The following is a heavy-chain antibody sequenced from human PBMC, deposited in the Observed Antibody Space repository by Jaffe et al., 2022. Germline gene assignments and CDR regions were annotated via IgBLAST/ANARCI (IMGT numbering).Heavy chain of an antibody. V-gene: IGHV4-38-2*01. CDR2: IYHSGST. J-gene: IGHJ4*02. D-gene: IGHD3-10*01. CDR1: GYSISSGYY. Sequence: QVQLQESGPGLVKPSETLSLTCAVSGYSISSGYYWGWIRQPPGKGLEWIGSIYHSGSTYYNPSLKSRVTISVDTSKNQFSLKLSSVTAADTAVYYCARITMVRGVIITSGHFDYWGQGTLVTVSS. CDR3: ARITMVRGVIITSGHFDY.